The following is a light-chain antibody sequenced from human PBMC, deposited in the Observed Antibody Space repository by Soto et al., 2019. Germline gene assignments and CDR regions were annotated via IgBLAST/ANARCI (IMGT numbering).Light chain of an antibody. CDR3: HQRYNWPRVT. V-gene: IGKV3-11*01. Sequence: EVVLTQSPGTLSLSAGERSTVSCMAIQTVSNSLAWYQQKPFQPPMLLIYDVSNRATGIPARFSGRGSGTDFTLPITSLEPEDFAVSFCHQRYNWPRVTFGQGTRLEIK. CDR2: DVS. CDR1: QTVSNS. J-gene: IGKJ5*01.